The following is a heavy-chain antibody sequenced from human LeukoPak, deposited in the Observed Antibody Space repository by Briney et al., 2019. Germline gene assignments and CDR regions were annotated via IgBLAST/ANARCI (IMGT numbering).Heavy chain of an antibody. V-gene: IGHV4-34*01. CDR3: ARVDLRRYCSSTSCYPFDP. Sequence: PSETLSLTCAVYGGSFSGYYWSWIRQPPGKGLKWIGEINHSGSTNYNPSLKSRVTISVDTSKNQFSLKLSSVTAADTAVYYCARVDLRRYCSSTSCYPFDPWGQGTLVTVSS. CDR1: GGSFSGYY. J-gene: IGHJ5*02. CDR2: INHSGST. D-gene: IGHD2-2*01.